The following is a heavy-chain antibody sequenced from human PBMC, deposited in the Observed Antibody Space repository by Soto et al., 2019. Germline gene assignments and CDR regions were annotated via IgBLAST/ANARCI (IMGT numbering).Heavy chain of an antibody. CDR3: ARKYLPYYGSGSPYGMDV. CDR2: VNHSGST. V-gene: IGHV4-34*01. J-gene: IGHJ6*02. D-gene: IGHD3-10*01. Sequence: QVQLQQWGAGLLKPSETLSLTCGVYGGSFSGYYWSWIRQPPGKGLEWIGEVNHSGSTNYNPSRRWRVTRSVDPSKNQFSLKLSSVTAADTALYYRARKYLPYYGSGSPYGMDVWGQGTTVTVSS. CDR1: GGSFSGYY.